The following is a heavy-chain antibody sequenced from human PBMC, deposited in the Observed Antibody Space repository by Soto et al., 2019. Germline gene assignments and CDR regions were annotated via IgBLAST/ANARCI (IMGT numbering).Heavy chain of an antibody. CDR1: GGSIRSYY. Sequence: SETLSLTCTVSGGSIRSYYWSWIRQPPGKGLEWIGYIYYSGSTNYNPSLKSRVTISVDTSKNQFSLKLSSVTAADTAVYYCARDLPSYGDYYGMDVWGQGTTVTVSS. CDR2: IYYSGST. V-gene: IGHV4-59*01. J-gene: IGHJ6*02. CDR3: ARDLPSYGDYYGMDV. D-gene: IGHD4-17*01.